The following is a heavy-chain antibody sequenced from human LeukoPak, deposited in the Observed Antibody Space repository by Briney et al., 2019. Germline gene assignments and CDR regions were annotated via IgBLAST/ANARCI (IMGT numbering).Heavy chain of an antibody. D-gene: IGHD3-3*01. V-gene: IGHV1-69*05. J-gene: IGHJ5*02. CDR2: IIPIFGTA. CDR3: ARVATIFGVVGGFDP. Sequence: ASVKVSCKASGYIFTGHYMHWVRQAPGRGLEWMGGIIPIFGTANYAQKFQGRVTITTDESTSTAYMELSSLRSEDTAVYYCARVATIFGVVGGFDPWGQGTLVTVSS. CDR1: GYIFTGHY.